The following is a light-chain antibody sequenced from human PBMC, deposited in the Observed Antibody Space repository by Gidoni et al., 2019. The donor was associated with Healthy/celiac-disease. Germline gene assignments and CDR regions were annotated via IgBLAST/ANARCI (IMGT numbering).Light chain of an antibody. J-gene: IGKJ2*01. CDR1: QSISSY. Sequence: DIQMTQSPSSLSASVGDRVTIPCRASQSISSYLNWYQQKPGKAPKFLIHAASSLQTGVPSRFSGSGSETDFTLTIRSLQPEDFATYYCQQSYRIPYTFGQGTNLEIK. CDR3: QQSYRIPYT. V-gene: IGKV1-39*01. CDR2: AAS.